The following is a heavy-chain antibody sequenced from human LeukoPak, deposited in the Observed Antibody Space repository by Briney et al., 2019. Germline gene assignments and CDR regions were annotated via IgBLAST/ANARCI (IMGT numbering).Heavy chain of an antibody. Sequence: GGSLRLSCAASGFTVSSNYMSWVRQAPGEGLEWVSVIYSGVSTYYADSVKGRFTISRDNSKNTLYLQMNSLRAEDTAVYYCARDVLRFLEWTNYYMDVWGKGTTVTVSS. CDR3: ARDVLRFLEWTNYYMDV. CDR1: GFTVSSNY. J-gene: IGHJ6*03. D-gene: IGHD3-3*01. V-gene: IGHV3-66*02. CDR2: IYSGVST.